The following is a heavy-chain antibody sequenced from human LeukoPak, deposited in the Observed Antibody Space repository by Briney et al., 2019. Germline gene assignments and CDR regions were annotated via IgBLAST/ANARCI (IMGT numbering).Heavy chain of an antibody. CDR1: VGSLSRSSFY. V-gene: IGHV4-39*01. CDR3: ARHSGPYSSSWFDY. Sequence: SETLSLTCTVSVGSLSRSSFYWGWIRQPPGKGLEWIGSIYYSGSTYYNPSLKSRVTISVDTSKNQFSLKLSSVTAADTAVYYCARHSGPYSSSWFDYWGQGTLVTVSS. J-gene: IGHJ5*01. CDR2: IYYSGST. D-gene: IGHD6-13*01.